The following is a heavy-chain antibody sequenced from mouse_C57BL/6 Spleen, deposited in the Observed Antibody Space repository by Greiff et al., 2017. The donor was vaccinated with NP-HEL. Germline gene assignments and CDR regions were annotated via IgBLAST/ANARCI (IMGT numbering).Heavy chain of an antibody. CDR2: IYPGSGST. D-gene: IGHD2-3*01. J-gene: IGHJ1*03. Sequence: QVQLQQPGAELVKPGASVKMSCKASGYTFTSYWLTWVKQRPGQGLEWIGDIYPGSGSTNYNEKFKSKATLTVDTSSSTAYMQLSSLTSEDSAVYYCARWLLRDWYFDVWGTGTTVTVSS. CDR1: GYTFTSYW. CDR3: ARWLLRDWYFDV. V-gene: IGHV1-55*01.